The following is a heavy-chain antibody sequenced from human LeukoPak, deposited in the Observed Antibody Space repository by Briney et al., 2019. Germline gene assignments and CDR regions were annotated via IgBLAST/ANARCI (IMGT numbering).Heavy chain of an antibody. CDR2: IRSKANSYAT. J-gene: IGHJ4*02. V-gene: IGHV3-73*01. Sequence: PGGSLKLSCAASGFTFSGSAMHWVRQASGKGLEWVGRIRSKANSYATAYAASVKGRFTISRDDSKNTAYLQMNSLKTEDTAVYYCTRHGNDSSGYYYGTDDYWGQGTLVTVSS. CDR1: GFTFSGSA. CDR3: TRHGNDSSGYYYGTDDY. D-gene: IGHD3-22*01.